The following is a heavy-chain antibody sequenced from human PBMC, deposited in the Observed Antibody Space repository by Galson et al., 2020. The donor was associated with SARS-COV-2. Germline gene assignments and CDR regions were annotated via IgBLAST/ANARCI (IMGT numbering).Heavy chain of an antibody. D-gene: IGHD3-9*01. J-gene: IGHJ6*02. CDR2: ISYDGSNK. V-gene: IGHV3-30*04. CDR1: GFTFSSYA. CDR3: ARDQEYYDILTVYFLGARRNNYYYYGMDV. Sequence: GESLKISCAASGFTFSSYAMHWVRQAPGKGLEWVAVISYDGSNKYYADSVKGRFTISRDNSKNTLYLQMNSLRAEDTAVYYCARDQEYYDILTVYFLGARRNNYYYYGMDVWGQGTTVTVSS.